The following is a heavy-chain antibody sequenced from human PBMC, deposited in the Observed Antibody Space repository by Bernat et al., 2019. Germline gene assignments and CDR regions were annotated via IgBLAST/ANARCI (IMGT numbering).Heavy chain of an antibody. D-gene: IGHD6-13*01. V-gene: IGHV1-2*04. CDR2: INPNSGGT. J-gene: IGHJ4*02. CDR3: ASGAAGVGGYYFDY. Sequence: QVQLVQSGAEVKKPGASVKVSCKASGYTFTGYYMHWVRQAPGQGLEWMGWINPNSGGTNYAQKFQGWVTMTRETSIRTAYMELSRLRSEDTAVYYCASGAAGVGGYYFDYWGQGTLVTVSS. CDR1: GYTFTGYY.